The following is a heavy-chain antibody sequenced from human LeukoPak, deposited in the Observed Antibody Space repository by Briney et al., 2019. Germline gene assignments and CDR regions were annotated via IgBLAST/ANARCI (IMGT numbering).Heavy chain of an antibody. CDR3: ACIAPGGPVPY. Sequence: SETLSLTCAVYGGSFSGYYWSWIRQPPGKGLEWIGEINHSGSTNYNPSLKSRATISVDTSKNQFSLKLSSVTAADTAVYYCACIAPGGPVPYWGQGTLVTVSS. CDR1: GGSFSGYY. J-gene: IGHJ4*02. CDR2: INHSGST. D-gene: IGHD6-13*01. V-gene: IGHV4-34*01.